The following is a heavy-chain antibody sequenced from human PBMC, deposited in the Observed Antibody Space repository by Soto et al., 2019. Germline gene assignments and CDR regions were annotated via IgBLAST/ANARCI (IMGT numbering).Heavy chain of an antibody. D-gene: IGHD3-22*01. CDR2: ISYDGSNK. CDR3: ARDLPHYYDSSGYFDY. CDR1: GFTFSSYA. Sequence: GGSLRLSCAASGFTFSSYAMHWVRQAPGKGLEWVAVISYDGSNKYYADSVKGRFTISRDNSKNTLYLQMNSLRAEDTAVYYCARDLPHYYDSSGYFDYWGQGTLVTVSS. V-gene: IGHV3-30-3*01. J-gene: IGHJ4*02.